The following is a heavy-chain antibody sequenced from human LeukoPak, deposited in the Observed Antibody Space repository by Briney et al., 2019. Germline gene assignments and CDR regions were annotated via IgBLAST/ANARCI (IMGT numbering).Heavy chain of an antibody. D-gene: IGHD1-14*01. CDR2: ISYDGSNK. CDR3: ARDVGPEGNFPYFDY. V-gene: IGHV3-30*04. J-gene: IGHJ4*02. CDR1: GFTFSSYA. Sequence: GRSLRLSCAASGFTFSSYAMHWVRQAPGKGLEWAAVISYDGSNKYYADSVKGRFTISRDNSKNTLYLQMNSLRAEDTAVYYCARDVGPEGNFPYFDYWGQGTLVTVSS.